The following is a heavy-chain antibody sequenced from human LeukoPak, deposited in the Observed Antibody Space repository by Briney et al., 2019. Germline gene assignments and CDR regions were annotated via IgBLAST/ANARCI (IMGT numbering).Heavy chain of an antibody. CDR2: TSSDGSDT. J-gene: IGHJ4*02. CDR1: GFTFSTFA. Sequence: GGSLRLSCAASGFTFSTFAMIWVRQAPGKGLEWVAITSSDGSDTYYADSVKGRFTISRDNSKNTLYLQMNSLRPEDTAVYYCARDRYYFDSRGYYYPSYYFDYWGQGSLVTVSS. D-gene: IGHD3-22*01. V-gene: IGHV3-30*04. CDR3: ARDRYYFDSRGYYYPSYYFDY.